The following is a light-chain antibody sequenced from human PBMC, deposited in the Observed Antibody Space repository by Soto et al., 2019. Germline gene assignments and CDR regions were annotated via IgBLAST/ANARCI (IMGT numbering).Light chain of an antibody. Sequence: EVVLTQSPVTLPMSPGERATLSCRASQSVSNNLAWNQQKPGQAPRLLIYGDSTRATGVPARFSGSGSGTEFTLTIAGLQSEDIAIYSCHQYNHWLPLYFFGQGTRLEIK. CDR2: GDS. V-gene: IGKV3-15*01. CDR3: HQYNHWLPLYF. CDR1: QSVSNN. J-gene: IGKJ2*01.